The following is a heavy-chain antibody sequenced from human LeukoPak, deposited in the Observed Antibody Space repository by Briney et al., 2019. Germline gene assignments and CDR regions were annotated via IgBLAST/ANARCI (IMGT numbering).Heavy chain of an antibody. Sequence: SETLSLTCTVSGGSISSYYWSWIRQPPGKGLEWIGYIYYSGSTNYNPSLKSRVTISVDTSKNQFSLKLSSVTAADTAVYYCARHVGFITMVRGVINNNWFDPWGQGTLVTVSS. CDR3: ARHVGFITMVRGVINNNWFDP. J-gene: IGHJ5*02. V-gene: IGHV4-59*01. CDR1: GGSISSYY. CDR2: IYYSGST. D-gene: IGHD3-10*01.